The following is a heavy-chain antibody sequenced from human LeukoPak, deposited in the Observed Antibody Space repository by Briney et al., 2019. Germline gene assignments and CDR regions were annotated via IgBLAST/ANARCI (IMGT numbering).Heavy chain of an antibody. J-gene: IGHJ6*02. CDR3: ARSMEDYYYYDMDV. D-gene: IGHD2/OR15-2a*01. CDR1: GFSLSISGVG. Sequence: SGPTLVNPRQTLTLTCTFSGFSLSISGVGVGWIRQPPGKALEWLALIYWNDDKRYSPSLKSRLTITKDTSKNQVVLTMTNMDPVDTATYYCARSMEDYYYYDMDVWGQGTTVTVSS. CDR2: IYWNDDK. V-gene: IGHV2-5*01.